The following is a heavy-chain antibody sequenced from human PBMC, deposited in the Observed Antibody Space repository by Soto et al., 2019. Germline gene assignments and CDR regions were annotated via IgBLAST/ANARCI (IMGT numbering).Heavy chain of an antibody. J-gene: IGHJ6*02. D-gene: IGHD3-9*01. CDR2: IYYSGST. CDR3: GRCLFDWSTMAGYYYAMYV. CDR1: GGSISSYY. V-gene: IGHV4-59*01. Sequence: SETLSLTCSVSGGSISSYYWSWVRQPPGKGLEWIGYIYYSGSTNYNPSLKSRVTISVDTSKNQFSLKLSSVTAADTAVYYCGRCLFDWSTMAGYYYAMYVWGPGTTVPVSS.